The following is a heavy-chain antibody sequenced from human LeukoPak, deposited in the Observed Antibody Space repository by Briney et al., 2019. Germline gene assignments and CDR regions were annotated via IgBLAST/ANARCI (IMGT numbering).Heavy chain of an antibody. J-gene: IGHJ4*02. D-gene: IGHD6-13*01. CDR2: ISSSGSTI. Sequence: GGSLRLSCAASGFTFSDYYMSWIRQAPGKGLEWVSYISSSGSTIYYADSVKGRFTISRDNAKNTLYLQMNSLRAEDTAVYYCAKDGIYSSSWFIVYYFDYWGQGTLVTVSS. V-gene: IGHV3-11*01. CDR1: GFTFSDYY. CDR3: AKDGIYSSSWFIVYYFDY.